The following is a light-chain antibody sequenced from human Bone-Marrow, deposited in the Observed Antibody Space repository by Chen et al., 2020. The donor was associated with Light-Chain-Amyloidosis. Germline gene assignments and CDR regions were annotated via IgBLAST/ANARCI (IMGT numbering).Light chain of an antibody. J-gene: IGLJ2*01. CDR2: EVS. Sequence: QSALTQPRSVSGSPGQSVTISCTGTSSDVGGSEYVSWYQQYPGKVPKWIIYEVSKRPSGASYRFSASQTGNTASLSMSGLQAEDEAGYYCYSHAGAYVIFGGGTNLTVL. V-gene: IGLV2-11*01. CDR3: YSHAGAYVI. CDR1: SSDVGGSEY.